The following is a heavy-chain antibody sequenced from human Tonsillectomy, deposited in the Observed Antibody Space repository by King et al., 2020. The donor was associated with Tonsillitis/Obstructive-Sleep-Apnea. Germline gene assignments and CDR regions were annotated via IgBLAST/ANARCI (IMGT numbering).Heavy chain of an antibody. V-gene: IGHV3-7*01. Sequence: VQLVESGGGLVQPGGSLRLSCAASGFTFSSYWMSWVRQAPGKGLEWVANINQDGSEKYYVDSVKGRFTISRDNAKNSLYLQMNSLRAEDTAVYYCARDVFDYVWGSYRLTYYFDYWGQGTLVTVSS. CDR1: GFTFSSYW. CDR2: INQDGSEK. CDR3: ARDVFDYVWGSYRLTYYFDY. J-gene: IGHJ4*02. D-gene: IGHD3-16*02.